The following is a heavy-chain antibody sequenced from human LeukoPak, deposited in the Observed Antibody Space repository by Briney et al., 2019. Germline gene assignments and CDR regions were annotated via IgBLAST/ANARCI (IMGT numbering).Heavy chain of an antibody. Sequence: GGSLRLSCAASGFTFSDHNMDWVRQAPGKGLEWVGRSRNKAESYTTDYAAPVKGRFTISRDDSKNTLYLQMNSLKTEDTAVCYCTTDHPGGHWGQGTLVTVSS. D-gene: IGHD3-16*01. CDR3: TTDHPGGH. CDR2: SRNKAESYTT. CDR1: GFTFSDHN. J-gene: IGHJ4*02. V-gene: IGHV3-72*01.